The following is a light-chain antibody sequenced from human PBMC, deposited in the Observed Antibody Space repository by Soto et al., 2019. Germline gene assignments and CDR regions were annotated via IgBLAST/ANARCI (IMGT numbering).Light chain of an antibody. CDR1: TGDVGSYSY. CDR3: SSYAGNNNVV. Sequence: QSALAQPPSASGSPGQSVTISCTGATGDVGSYSYVSWYQQHPGKALKLIIYEVNKRPSGVPDRFSGSKSGNTASLTVSGLQAEDEADYYCSSYAGNNNVVFGGGTKLTLL. J-gene: IGLJ2*01. V-gene: IGLV2-8*01. CDR2: EVN.